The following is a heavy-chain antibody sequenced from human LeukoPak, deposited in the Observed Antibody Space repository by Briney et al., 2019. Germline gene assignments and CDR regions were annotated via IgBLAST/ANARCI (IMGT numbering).Heavy chain of an antibody. D-gene: IGHD2-2*02. CDR3: AKWWHSVVVPAAILKGDAFDI. Sequence: PGGSLRLSCAASGFTFSSYAMSWVRQAPGKGLEWVSAIIRSGGSTYSADSVKGRFTISRDNSKNTLYLQMNSLRAEDTAVYYCAKWWHSVVVPAAILKGDAFDIWGQGTMVTVSS. J-gene: IGHJ3*02. CDR2: IIRSGGST. V-gene: IGHV3-23*01. CDR1: GFTFSSYA.